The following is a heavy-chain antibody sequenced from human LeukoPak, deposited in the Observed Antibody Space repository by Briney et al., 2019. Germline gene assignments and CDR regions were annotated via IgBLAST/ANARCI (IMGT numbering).Heavy chain of an antibody. Sequence: SGGSLRLSCAASGFTFSSYGMHWVRQAPGKGLEWVAVISYDGSNKYYADSVKGRFTISRDNSKNTLYLQMNSLRAEDTAVYYCAKEAGYYYDSSGYYFDYWGQGTLVTVSS. D-gene: IGHD3-22*01. V-gene: IGHV3-30*18. CDR3: AKEAGYYYDSSGYYFDY. J-gene: IGHJ4*02. CDR2: ISYDGSNK. CDR1: GFTFSSYG.